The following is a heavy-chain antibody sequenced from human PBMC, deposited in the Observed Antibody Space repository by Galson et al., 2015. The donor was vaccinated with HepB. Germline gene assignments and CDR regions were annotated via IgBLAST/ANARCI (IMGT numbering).Heavy chain of an antibody. Sequence: SLRLSCAVSGFTFSDYYMSWIRQAPGKGLEWISYISSNTLYTNYADSVKGRFTISRDNAETSLYLQINGLRAEDTAVYYCARVADADYGDHTHFDSWGQGTLVTVSS. CDR3: ARVADADYGDHTHFDS. V-gene: IGHV3-11*06. CDR2: ISSNTLYT. CDR1: GFTFSDYY. D-gene: IGHD4-17*01. J-gene: IGHJ4*02.